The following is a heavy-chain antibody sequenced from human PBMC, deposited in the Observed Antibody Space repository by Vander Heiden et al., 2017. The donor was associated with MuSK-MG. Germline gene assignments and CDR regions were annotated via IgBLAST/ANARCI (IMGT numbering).Heavy chain of an antibody. CDR2: INPNSGGT. V-gene: IGHV1-2*02. CDR3: ARPEGLGELSDPYYFDY. CDR1: GYTFTGYY. J-gene: IGHJ4*02. Sequence: QVQLVQSGAEVKKPGASVKVSCKASGYTFTGYYMHWVRQAPGQGLEWMGWINPNSGGTNYAQKLQGRVTMTRDTSISTAYMELSRLRSDDTAVYYCARPEGLGELSDPYYFDYWGQGTLVTVSS. D-gene: IGHD3-16*02.